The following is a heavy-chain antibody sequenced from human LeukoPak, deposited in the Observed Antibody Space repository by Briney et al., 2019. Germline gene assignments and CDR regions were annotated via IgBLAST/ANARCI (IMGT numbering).Heavy chain of an antibody. D-gene: IGHD4-11*01. CDR2: IIPIFGTA. CDR3: ARDRIPTVTTSWGYGY. Sequence: ASVKVSCKASGGTFSSYAISWVRQAPGQGLEWMGGIIPIFGTANYAQKFQGRVTMTTDTSTSTAYMELRSLRSDDTAVYYCARDRIPTVTTSWGYGYWGQGTLVTVSS. J-gene: IGHJ4*02. V-gene: IGHV1-69*05. CDR1: GGTFSSYA.